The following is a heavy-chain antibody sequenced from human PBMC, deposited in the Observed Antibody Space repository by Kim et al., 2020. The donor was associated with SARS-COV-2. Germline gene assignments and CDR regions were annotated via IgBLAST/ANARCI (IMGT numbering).Heavy chain of an antibody. CDR2: IYYSGST. CDR1: GGSISSYY. Sequence: SETLSLTCTVSGGSISSYYWSWIRQPPGKGLEWIGYIYYSGSTNYNPSLKSRVPISVDTSKNQFSLQLSSVTAADTAVYYCARASPDYYGSGSYHPASNWFDPWGQGTRVTVSS. D-gene: IGHD3-10*01. J-gene: IGHJ5*02. CDR3: ARASPDYYGSGSYHPASNWFDP. V-gene: IGHV4-59*13.